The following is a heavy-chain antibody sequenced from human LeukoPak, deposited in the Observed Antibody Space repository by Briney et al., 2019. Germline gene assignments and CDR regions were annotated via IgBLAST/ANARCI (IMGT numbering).Heavy chain of an antibody. D-gene: IGHD3-9*01. J-gene: IGHJ4*02. CDR3: ARVSYDILTGYSYIDY. V-gene: IGHV3-53*01. Sequence: GGSLRLSCAVSGATFSSNYMGWVRQAPGKGLEWVSVIYSGGSRYYADSVKGRFTISRDNSKNTLYLQMNSLRAEDTAVYYCARVSYDILTGYSYIDYWGQGTLVTVSS. CDR1: GATFSSNY. CDR2: IYSGGSR.